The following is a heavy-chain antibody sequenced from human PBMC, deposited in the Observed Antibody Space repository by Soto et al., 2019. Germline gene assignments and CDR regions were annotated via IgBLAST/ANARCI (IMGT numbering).Heavy chain of an antibody. CDR1: GDSITAYY. D-gene: IGHD3-10*01. CDR2: IYHNGET. Sequence: QMQLQESGPGLVKPSETLSLICSVSGDSITAYYLSWLRQSPGKELEWIGYIYHNGETNYTPSLKSRVTISADPSKTQFSLRLSSVPAADTGVYYCARDKGGEFLKGSGMDVWGQGTTVIVSS. J-gene: IGHJ6*02. CDR3: ARDKGGEFLKGSGMDV. V-gene: IGHV4-59*01.